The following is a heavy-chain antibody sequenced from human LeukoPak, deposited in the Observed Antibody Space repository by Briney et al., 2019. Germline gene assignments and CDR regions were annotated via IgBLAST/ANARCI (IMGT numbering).Heavy chain of an antibody. CDR3: ARIPMITSYYYFDY. V-gene: IGHV5-51*01. J-gene: IGHJ4*02. CDR1: GYTFTSYW. Sequence: GESLKISCWGSGYTFTSYWIAWVRQMPGKGLEWMGIIYPGDSDTRYSPSFQGQVTISADKSLSTAYLQWSSLKASDTAMYYCARIPMITSYYYFDYWGQGTLVTVSS. D-gene: IGHD3-16*01. CDR2: IYPGDSDT.